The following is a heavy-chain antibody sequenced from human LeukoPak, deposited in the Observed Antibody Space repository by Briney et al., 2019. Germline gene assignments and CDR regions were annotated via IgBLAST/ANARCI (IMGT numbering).Heavy chain of an antibody. J-gene: IGHJ4*02. D-gene: IGHD6-6*01. CDR3: AKDKMAYSTSPWDY. Sequence: GGSLRLSCVASGFTFSSHAMCWVRQAPGKGLEWVAVISYDGGTKYYADSVKGRFTISRDNSKNTLYLQMNSLRAEDTAVYYCAKDKMAYSTSPWDYWGQGTLVTVSS. CDR2: ISYDGGTK. V-gene: IGHV3-30*18. CDR1: GFTFSSHA.